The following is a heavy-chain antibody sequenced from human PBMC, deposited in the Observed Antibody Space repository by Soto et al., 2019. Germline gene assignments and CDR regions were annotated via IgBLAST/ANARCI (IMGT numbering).Heavy chain of an antibody. D-gene: IGHD5-12*01. CDR2: INPNSGGK. CDR3: ARDYGVVATVVTSGMDV. CDR1: GYTFTGYY. V-gene: IGHV1-2*04. J-gene: IGHJ6*02. Sequence: ASVKVSCKASGYTFTGYYMHWVRQAPGQGLEWMGWINPNSGGKNNAQKFQGWVTMTSDTSISTAYMELGRLRSDDTAVYYCARDYGVVATVVTSGMDVWGQGTTVTVSS.